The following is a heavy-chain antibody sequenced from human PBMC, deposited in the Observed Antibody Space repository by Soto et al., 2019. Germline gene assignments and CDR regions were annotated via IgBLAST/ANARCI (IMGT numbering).Heavy chain of an antibody. Sequence: GESLKISCQCSGYTFSNFWIGWVRQLPGKGLEWMGITYPGDHETRYSPSFHGKVTISADKSINTAYLQWNSLEASDTAFYFCARSPRSSPNFDYWGQGALVTVSS. V-gene: IGHV5-51*01. CDR1: GYTFSNFW. D-gene: IGHD6-13*01. J-gene: IGHJ4*02. CDR3: ARSPRSSPNFDY. CDR2: TYPGDHET.